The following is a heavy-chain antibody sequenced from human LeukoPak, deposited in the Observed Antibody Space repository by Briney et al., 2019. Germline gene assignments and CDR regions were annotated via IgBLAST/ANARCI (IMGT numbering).Heavy chain of an antibody. CDR1: GYTFTSYD. J-gene: IGHJ4*02. V-gene: IGHV1-8*01. Sequence: GASVKVSCKASGYTFTSYDINWVRQATGQGLEWMGWMNPNSGNTGYAQKFQGRVTMTRNTSISTAYMELSSLRSEDTAVYYCATLYCSGWYYPFDYWGQGTLVTVSS. D-gene: IGHD6-19*01. CDR2: MNPNSGNT. CDR3: ATLYCSGWYYPFDY.